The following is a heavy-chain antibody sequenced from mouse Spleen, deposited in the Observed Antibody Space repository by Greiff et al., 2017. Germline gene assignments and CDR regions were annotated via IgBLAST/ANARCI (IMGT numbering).Heavy chain of an antibody. CDR3: TRDDDY. CDR2: ISSGGSYT. CDR1: GFTFSSYT. J-gene: IGHJ4*01. V-gene: IGHV5-6-4*01. Sequence: EVKLMESGGGLVKPGGSLKLSCAASGFTFSSYTMSWVRQTPEKRLEWVATISSGGSYTYYPDSVKGRYTISRDNAKNTLYLQMSSLKSEDTAMYYCTRDDDYWGQGTSVTVSS. D-gene: IGHD2-3*01.